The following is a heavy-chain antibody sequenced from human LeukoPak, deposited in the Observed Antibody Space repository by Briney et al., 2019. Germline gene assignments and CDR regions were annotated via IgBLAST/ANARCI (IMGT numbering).Heavy chain of an antibody. CDR2: INHSGST. D-gene: IGHD3-3*01. V-gene: IGHV4-34*01. J-gene: IGHJ4*02. CDR1: GGSFSGYY. CDR3: ARGNDFWSGYYVDY. Sequence: PSETLSLTCAVSGGSFSGYYWSWIRQPPGKGLEWVGEINHSGSTNYNPSLKSRVTISVDTSKNQFSLKLSSVTAADTAVYYCARGNDFWSGYYVDYWGQGTLVTVSS.